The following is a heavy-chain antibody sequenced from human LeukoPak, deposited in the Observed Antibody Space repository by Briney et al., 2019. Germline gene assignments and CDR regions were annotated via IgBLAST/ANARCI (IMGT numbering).Heavy chain of an antibody. CDR1: GYTFTGYY. V-gene: IGHV1-2*02. CDR2: INPNSGGT. J-gene: IGHJ6*03. CDR3: AREVADTAMDLYYYYYMDV. Sequence: GASVKVSCKASGYTFTGYYMHWVRQAPGQGLEWMGWINPNSGGTNYAQRFQGRVTMTRDTSISTAYMELSRLRSDDTAAYYCAREVADTAMDLYYYYYMDVWGKGTTVTISS. D-gene: IGHD5-18*01.